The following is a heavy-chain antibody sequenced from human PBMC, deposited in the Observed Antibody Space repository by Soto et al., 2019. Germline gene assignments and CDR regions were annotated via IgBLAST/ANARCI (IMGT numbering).Heavy chain of an antibody. D-gene: IGHD2-8*01. CDR2: ISGSGVTT. CDR3: ARGGVY. Sequence: GGSLRLSCAASGFTFSSHGMNWVRQAPGKGLEWISYISGSGVTTYYADSVRGRFIVSRDNAQESLFLQMNSLRVEDTAIYYCARGGVYWGQGTLVTVSS. J-gene: IGHJ4*02. CDR1: GFTFSSHG. V-gene: IGHV3-48*03.